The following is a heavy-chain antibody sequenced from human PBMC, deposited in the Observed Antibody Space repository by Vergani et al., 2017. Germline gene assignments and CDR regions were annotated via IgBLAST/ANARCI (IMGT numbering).Heavy chain of an antibody. CDR1: GFTFSSYG. V-gene: IGHV3-30*03. D-gene: IGHD3-16*01. Sequence: QVQLVESGGGVVQPGRSLRLSCAASGFTFSSYGMHWVRQAPGKGLEWVAVISYDGSNKYYADSVKGRFTISRDNSKNTLYLQMNSLRAEDTAVYYCARDQWDAIMITFGGALTSWGQGTLVTVSS. CDR3: ARDQWDAIMITFGGALTS. CDR2: ISYDGSNK. J-gene: IGHJ4*02.